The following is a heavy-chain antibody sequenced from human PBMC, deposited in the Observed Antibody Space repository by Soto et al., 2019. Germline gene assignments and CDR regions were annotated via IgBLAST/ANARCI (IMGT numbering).Heavy chain of an antibody. CDR3: AKVTTVTTWYHYGLDV. Sequence: QPGGSLRLSCAASGFTFSSYAMSWVRQAPGKGLEWVSAISGSGGSTYYADSVKGRFTISRDNSKNTLYLQMNSLRAEDTAVYYCAKVTTVTTWYHYGLDVWGQGTTVTVSS. CDR1: GFTFSSYA. D-gene: IGHD4-17*01. CDR2: ISGSGGST. J-gene: IGHJ6*02. V-gene: IGHV3-23*01.